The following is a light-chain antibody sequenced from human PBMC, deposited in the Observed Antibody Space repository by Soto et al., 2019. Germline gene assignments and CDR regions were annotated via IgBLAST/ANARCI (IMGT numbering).Light chain of an antibody. J-gene: IGKJ4*01. CDR1: QSVGSQ. Sequence: EVVLTQSPATLSLSPGERATLSCRASQSVGSQLAWYQQKPGQAPRLLINDASNRATGIPARFSGSGSGTDFTLTISSLEPEDFAGYYCQQRSSWPLTVGGGTKVEIK. CDR2: DAS. CDR3: QQRSSWPLT. V-gene: IGKV3-11*01.